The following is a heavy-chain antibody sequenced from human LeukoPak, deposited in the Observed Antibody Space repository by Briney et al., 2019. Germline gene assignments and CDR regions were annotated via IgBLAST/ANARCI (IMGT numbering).Heavy chain of an antibody. CDR3: ARADFWSGYFDY. V-gene: IGHV3-53*01. J-gene: IGHJ4*02. D-gene: IGHD3-3*01. CDR2: IYSGGIT. Sequence: GGSLRLSCAASGFTVSSNYMSWVRQAPGKGLEWVSVIYSGGITYYADSVKGRFTISRDNSKNTLYLQMNSLRAEDTAVYYCARADFWSGYFDYWGQGTLVTVSS. CDR1: GFTVSSNY.